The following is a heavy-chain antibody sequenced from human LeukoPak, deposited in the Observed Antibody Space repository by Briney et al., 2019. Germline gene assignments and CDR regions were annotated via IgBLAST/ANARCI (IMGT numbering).Heavy chain of an antibody. CDR2: IYYTGST. CDR1: GGSISSSTYY. J-gene: IGHJ4*02. D-gene: IGHD5-18*01. CDR3: ARLGDSAMVRYFDY. V-gene: IGHV4-39*01. Sequence: SETLSLTCTVSGGSISSSTYYWAWIRQPPGKGLEWIGGIYYTGSTYSTPSLKSRATISVDTSKNQFSLRLTSVTAADTAAYYCARLGDSAMVRYFDYWGQGTLVTVSS.